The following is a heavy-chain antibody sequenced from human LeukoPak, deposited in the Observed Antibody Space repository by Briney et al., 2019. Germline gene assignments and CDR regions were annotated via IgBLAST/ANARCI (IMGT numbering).Heavy chain of an antibody. D-gene: IGHD1-26*01. CDR3: ARDGRALMGATYFDY. J-gene: IGHJ4*02. V-gene: IGHV1-46*01. Sequence: ASVKVSCKASGYTFTSYYMHWVRQAPGQGLEWMGIINPSGGSTSYAQKFQGRVTMTRDTSTSTVYMELSSLRSEDTAVYYCARDGRALMGATYFDYWGQGTLVTVSS. CDR1: GYTFTSYY. CDR2: INPSGGST.